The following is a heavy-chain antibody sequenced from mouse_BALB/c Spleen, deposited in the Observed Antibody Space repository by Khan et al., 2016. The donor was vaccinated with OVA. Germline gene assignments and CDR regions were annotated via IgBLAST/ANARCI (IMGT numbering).Heavy chain of an antibody. CDR1: GYSITSDYA. D-gene: IGHD2-3*01. CDR3: ARDGSRYNYAMDY. CDR2: ISSSGST. J-gene: IGHJ4*01. V-gene: IGHV3-2*02. Sequence: EVKLLESGPGLVKPSQSLSLTCTVTGYSITSDYAWNWIRQFPGNKLEWMCYISSSGSTNYNQALKSRISITRDTSKNQFFLQLNSVTTEDTATYYCARDGSRYNYAMDYWGQGTSVTVSS.